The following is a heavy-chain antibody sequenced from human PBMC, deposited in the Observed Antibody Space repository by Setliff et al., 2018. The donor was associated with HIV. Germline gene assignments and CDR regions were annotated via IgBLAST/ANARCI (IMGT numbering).Heavy chain of an antibody. CDR1: DGSISNYY. CDR3: AGGPGTTSIDY. V-gene: IGHV4-59*12. J-gene: IGHJ4*02. Sequence: SETLSLTCTVSDGSISNYYWSWIRQPPGKGLEWIGYISYSGTTNYNPSLKSRVTISVDTSKNQFSLKLGSVTAADTAVYYCAGGPGTTSIDYWAQGTLVTVSS. CDR2: ISYSGTT. D-gene: IGHD1-26*01.